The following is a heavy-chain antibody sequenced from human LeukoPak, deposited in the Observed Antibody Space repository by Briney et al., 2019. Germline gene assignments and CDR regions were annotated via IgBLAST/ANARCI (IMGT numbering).Heavy chain of an antibody. V-gene: IGHV1-2*02. CDR1: GYTFTAYY. J-gene: IGHJ4*02. Sequence: GASVKVSCKAAGYTFTAYYMHWVRQAPGQGLEWMGWINPNNGGTNYAQNFQGRVTMTTDTSITTAYMDLSRLTSDDTAMYYCEKSFSHFDSSGHFDYWGQGTLVTVSS. CDR2: INPNNGGT. CDR3: EKSFSHFDSSGHFDY. D-gene: IGHD3-22*01.